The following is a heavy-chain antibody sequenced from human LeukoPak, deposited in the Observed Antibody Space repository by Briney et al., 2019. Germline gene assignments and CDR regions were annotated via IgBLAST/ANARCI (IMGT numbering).Heavy chain of an antibody. CDR3: ARDREFGDSSGHTHFDY. J-gene: IGHJ4*02. V-gene: IGHV1-18*01. CDR1: GYTFTSYG. Sequence: ASVKVSCKASGYTFTSYGISWVRQAPGQGLEWMGWISAYNGNTNYAQKLQGRVTMTTDTSTSTAYMELRSLRSDDTAVYYCARDREFGDSSGHTHFDYWGQGTLVTVSS. D-gene: IGHD3-22*01. CDR2: ISAYNGNT.